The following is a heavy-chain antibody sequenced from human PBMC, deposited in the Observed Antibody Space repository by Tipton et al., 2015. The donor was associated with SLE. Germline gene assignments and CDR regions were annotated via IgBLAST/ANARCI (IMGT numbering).Heavy chain of an antibody. D-gene: IGHD3-10*01. Sequence: TLSLTCAVYGGSFSGYYWSWIRQPPGKGLEWIGEINHSGSTNYNPSLKSRVTISGDTSKRQFSLTLSSVTAADTAVYYCARHPRGVWYFDLWGRGTLVTVSS. J-gene: IGHJ2*01. CDR1: GGSFSGYY. V-gene: IGHV4-34*01. CDR2: INHSGST. CDR3: ARHPRGVWYFDL.